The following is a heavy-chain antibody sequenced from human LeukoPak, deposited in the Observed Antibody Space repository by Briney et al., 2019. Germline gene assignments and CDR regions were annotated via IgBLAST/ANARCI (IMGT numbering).Heavy chain of an antibody. Sequence: PSETLSLTCTVSGYSISSGYYWGWIRQPPGKGLEWIGSIYHSGSTYYNPSLKSRVTISVDTSKNQFSLKLSSVTAADTAVYYCASMASAAAPFDYWGQGTLVTVSS. V-gene: IGHV4-38-2*02. D-gene: IGHD2-2*01. J-gene: IGHJ4*02. CDR2: IYHSGST. CDR1: GYSISSGYY. CDR3: ASMASAAAPFDY.